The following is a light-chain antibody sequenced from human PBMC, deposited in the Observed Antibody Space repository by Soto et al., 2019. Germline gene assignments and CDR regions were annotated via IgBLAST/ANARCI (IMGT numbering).Light chain of an antibody. CDR3: AAWDDSFNGPV. V-gene: IGLV1-44*01. CDR2: NTY. Sequence: QSVLTQPPSASGTPGQRVIISCSGSSSNIGSNSGNWYQQLPGTAPKLLIYNTYQRPLGVPDRFSGSKSGTSASLAISGLQSEDEGDYFCAAWDDSFNGPVFGGGTKLTVL. CDR1: SSNIGSNS. J-gene: IGLJ3*02.